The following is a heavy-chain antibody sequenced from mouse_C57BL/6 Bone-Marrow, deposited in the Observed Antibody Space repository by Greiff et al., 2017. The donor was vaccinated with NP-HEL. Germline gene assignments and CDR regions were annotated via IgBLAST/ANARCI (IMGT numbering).Heavy chain of an antibody. CDR3: ARYGYGSSYVGYYVDY. V-gene: IGHV3-8*01. D-gene: IGHD1-1*01. CDR2: ISYSGST. Sequence: VQLQQSGPGLAKPSQTLSLTCSVTGYSITSDYWNWIRKFPGNKLEYMGYISYSGSTYYNPSLKSRISITPDTSKNQYYLQLNSVTTEDTATYYSARYGYGSSYVGYYVDYWGQGTTLTVSS. J-gene: IGHJ2*01. CDR1: GYSITSDY.